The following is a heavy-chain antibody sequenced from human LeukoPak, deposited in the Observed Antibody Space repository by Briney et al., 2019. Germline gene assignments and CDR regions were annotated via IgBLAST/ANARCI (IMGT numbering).Heavy chain of an antibody. J-gene: IGHJ4*02. Sequence: GGSLRLSCAASGFTFSSYGMHWVRQAPGKGLEWVAFIRYDGSNKYYADSVKGRFTISRDNSKNTLYLQMNSLRAEDTAVYYCAKDRAGKYGGSLHDYWGQGTLVTVSS. D-gene: IGHD1-26*01. CDR1: GFTFSSYG. V-gene: IGHV3-30*02. CDR2: IRYDGSNK. CDR3: AKDRAGKYGGSLHDY.